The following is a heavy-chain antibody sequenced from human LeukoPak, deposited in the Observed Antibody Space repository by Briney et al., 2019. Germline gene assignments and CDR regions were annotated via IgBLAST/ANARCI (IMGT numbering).Heavy chain of an antibody. J-gene: IGHJ6*03. Sequence: SETLSLTCTVSGGSISSGGYYWSWIRQPPGKGLEWIGYIYHSGSTNYNPSLKSRVTISVDTSKNQFSLKLSSVTAADTAVYYCAGHRPHHYYYYYMDVWGKGTTVTVSS. V-gene: IGHV4-61*08. CDR1: GGSISSGGYY. CDR3: AGHRPHHYYYYYMDV. CDR2: IYHSGST.